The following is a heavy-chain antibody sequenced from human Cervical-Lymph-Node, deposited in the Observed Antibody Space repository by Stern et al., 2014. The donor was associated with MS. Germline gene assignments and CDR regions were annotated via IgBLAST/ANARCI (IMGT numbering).Heavy chain of an antibody. Sequence: VQLVQSGGGVVQPGRSLRLPCAASGFTLSSYGIHWVPLAPDNGLERAAVIWYDGSNKYYADSVKGRFTISRDNSKNTLYLQMNSLRAEDTAVYYCARDVRGVLFDYWGQGTLVTVSS. CDR1: GFTLSSYG. J-gene: IGHJ4*02. CDR2: IWYDGSNK. CDR3: ARDVRGVLFDY. V-gene: IGHV3-33*01. D-gene: IGHD3-10*02.